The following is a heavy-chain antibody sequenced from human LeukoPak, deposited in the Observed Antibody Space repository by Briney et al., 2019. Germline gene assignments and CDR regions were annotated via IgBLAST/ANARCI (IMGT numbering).Heavy chain of an antibody. CDR1: GFTFSNAW. D-gene: IGHD1-26*01. V-gene: IGHV3-15*01. CDR2: IKGKTDGGTT. J-gene: IGHJ4*02. CDR3: TTGAPRAYSGSYSNC. Sequence: PGGSLRLSCAAPGFTFSNAWMSWVRQAPGKGLEWVGRIKGKTDGGTTDYAAPVKGRFTISRDDSQNTLYLQMNSLKTEDTAVYYCTTGAPRAYSGSYSNCWGQGTLVTVSS.